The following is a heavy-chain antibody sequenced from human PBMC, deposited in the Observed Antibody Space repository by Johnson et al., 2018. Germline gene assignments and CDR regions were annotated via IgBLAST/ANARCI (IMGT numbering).Heavy chain of an antibody. CDR1: GFTVGAST. V-gene: IGHV3-48*02. CDR3: AKDLRGYSNDL. D-gene: IGHD5-12*01. CDR2: ISWDSRAI. Sequence: VQLQESGGGLVRPGGSLRLSCAASGFTVGASTMNWVRQPPGKGLEWVSYISWDSRAIYYADSVKGRFTISREDAKNSLYLQMNSLREEETAVYYCAKDLRGYSNDLWGQGTLVTGSS. J-gene: IGHJ5*02.